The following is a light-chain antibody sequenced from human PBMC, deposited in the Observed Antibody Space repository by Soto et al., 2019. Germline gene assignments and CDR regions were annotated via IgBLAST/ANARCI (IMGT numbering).Light chain of an antibody. CDR1: QSISSW. Sequence: DIHMTQSPSTLSASVGDRVTITCRASQSISSWLARYQQKPGKAPNLLIYKASSLESGVPSRFSGSGSGTEFTLTISSLQPDDFATYYCHQYNTYSRTFGQGTKVDIK. J-gene: IGKJ1*01. CDR2: KAS. CDR3: HQYNTYSRT. V-gene: IGKV1-5*03.